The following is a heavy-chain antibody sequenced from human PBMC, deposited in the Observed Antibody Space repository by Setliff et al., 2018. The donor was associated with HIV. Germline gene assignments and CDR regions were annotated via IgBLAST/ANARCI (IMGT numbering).Heavy chain of an antibody. J-gene: IGHJ4*02. D-gene: IGHD3-22*01. CDR2: IYYSGNT. Sequence: KTSETLSLTCTVSGGSISSSSYYWGWIRQPPGKGLEWIGSIYYSGNTYYNPSLRGRVTISVDTSKNQFSLKLSSVTAADTAVYYCARGGGYDRSGYYPFDYWGQGTPVTVSS. V-gene: IGHV4-39*01. CDR3: ARGGGYDRSGYYPFDY. CDR1: GGSISSSSYY.